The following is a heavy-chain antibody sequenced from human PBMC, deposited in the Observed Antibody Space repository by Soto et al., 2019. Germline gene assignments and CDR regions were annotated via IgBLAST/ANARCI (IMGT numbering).Heavy chain of an antibody. CDR2: ISGYNGNT. J-gene: IGHJ5*02. Sequence: ASVKVSCKASGYTFTSFGITWVRQAPGQGLEWMGWISGYNGNTDYAQKFQGRVTMTTDTSTRTAYMELRSLRPDDTAVYYCARDNGVDIVADGGNLFDPWGQGTLVTVSS. CDR1: GYTFTSFG. CDR3: ARDNGVDIVADGGNLFDP. D-gene: IGHD5-12*01. V-gene: IGHV1-18*01.